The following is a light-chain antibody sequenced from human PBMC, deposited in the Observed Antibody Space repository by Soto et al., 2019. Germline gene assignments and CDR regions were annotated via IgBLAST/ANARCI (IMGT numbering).Light chain of an antibody. J-gene: IGKJ1*01. Sequence: EIVMTQSPATLSVSPGERATLSCRASQSVSSNLAWYQQKPGQAPRLLIYGASTRATGIPARFSGSGSGTEFNLPISSLQSEDFAVYYCQQYNNWPPRAWTFGQGTKVEIK. V-gene: IGKV3-15*01. CDR2: GAS. CDR1: QSVSSN. CDR3: QQYNNWPPRAWT.